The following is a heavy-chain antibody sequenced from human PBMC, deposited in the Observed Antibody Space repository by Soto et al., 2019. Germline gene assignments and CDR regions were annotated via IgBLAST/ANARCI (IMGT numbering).Heavy chain of an antibody. CDR2: ISISGGTI. Sequence: GGSLRLSCAASGFTVSSYEMDWVRQAPGKGLEWVAYISISGGTIYYGDSVEGRFTISRDNADNSLYLQMNSLRAEDTAVYYCTKEKSVINSGYDAFDISGRGTVVTV. D-gene: IGHD5-12*01. CDR1: GFTVSSYE. J-gene: IGHJ3*02. CDR3: TKEKSVINSGYDAFDI. V-gene: IGHV3-48*03.